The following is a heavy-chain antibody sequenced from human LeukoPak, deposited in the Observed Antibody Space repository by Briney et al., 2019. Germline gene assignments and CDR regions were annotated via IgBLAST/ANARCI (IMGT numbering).Heavy chain of an antibody. J-gene: IGHJ4*02. CDR3: ARSQWELRPFLDDY. CDR1: GGSISSSSYY. D-gene: IGHD1-26*01. V-gene: IGHV3-21*01. CDR2: ISSSSSYI. Sequence: PSETLSLTCTVSGGSISSSSYYWGWVRQAPGKGLEWVSSISSSSSYIYYADSVKGRFTTSRDNAKNSLYLQMNSLRAEDTAVYYCARSQWELRPFLDDYWGQGTLVTVSS.